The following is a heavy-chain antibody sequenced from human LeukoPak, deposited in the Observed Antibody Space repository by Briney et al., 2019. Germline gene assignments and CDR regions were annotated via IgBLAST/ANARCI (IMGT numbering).Heavy chain of an antibody. J-gene: IGHJ4*02. CDR3: VRVRHYDSSGYPFDY. CDR2: ARNKASSYTT. CDR1: GFTFSDHC. V-gene: IGHV3-72*01. D-gene: IGHD3-22*01. Sequence: GGSLRLSCAASGFTFSDHCMDWVRQAPGKGLEWVGRARNKASSYTTGYAASVKGRFTVSRDDSENSLFLQMNSLKTEDTAVYYCVRVRHYDSSGYPFDYWGQGTLVTVSS.